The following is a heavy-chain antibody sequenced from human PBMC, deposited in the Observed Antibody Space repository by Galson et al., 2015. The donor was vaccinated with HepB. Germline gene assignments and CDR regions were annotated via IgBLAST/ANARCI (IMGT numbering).Heavy chain of an antibody. D-gene: IGHD4-17*01. Sequence: SLRLSCAASGFTFSSYAMHWVRQAPGKGLEWVAVISYDGSNKYYADSVKGRFTISRDNSKNTLYLQMNSLRAEDTAVYYCARPPYGDYEINYFDYWGQGTLVTVSS. J-gene: IGHJ4*02. CDR3: ARPPYGDYEINYFDY. CDR1: GFTFSSYA. V-gene: IGHV3-30*04. CDR2: ISYDGSNK.